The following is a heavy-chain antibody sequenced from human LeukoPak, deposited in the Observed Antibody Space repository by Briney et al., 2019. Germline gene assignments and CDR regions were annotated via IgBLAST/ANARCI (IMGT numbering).Heavy chain of an antibody. CDR2: ISSSGVYI. V-gene: IGHV3-21*01. Sequence: GGSLRLSCAASGFTFSSYEMNWVRQAPGKGLEWVSSISSSGVYIYYADSLKGRFTISRDNAKNSLYLQISSLRAEDTAMYYCAREERDGYNYYWYFDLWGRGTLVTVSS. D-gene: IGHD5-24*01. J-gene: IGHJ2*01. CDR3: AREERDGYNYYWYFDL. CDR1: GFTFSSYE.